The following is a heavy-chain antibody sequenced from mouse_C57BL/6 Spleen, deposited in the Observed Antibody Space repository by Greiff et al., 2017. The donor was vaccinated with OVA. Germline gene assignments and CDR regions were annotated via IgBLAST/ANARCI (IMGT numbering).Heavy chain of an antibody. CDR1: GFTFNTYA. CDR3: VREGAGPYYFDY. J-gene: IGHJ2*01. V-gene: IGHV10-3*01. D-gene: IGHD4-1*01. Sequence: EVQLVESGGGLVQPKGSLKLSCAASGFTFNTYAMHWVRQAPGKGLEWVARIRSKSSNYATYYADSVKDRFTISRDDSQSMLYLQMNNLKTEDTAMYSCVREGAGPYYFDYWGQGTTLTVSS. CDR2: IRSKSSNYAT.